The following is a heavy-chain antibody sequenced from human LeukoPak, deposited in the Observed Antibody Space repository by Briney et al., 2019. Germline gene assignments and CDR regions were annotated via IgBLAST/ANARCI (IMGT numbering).Heavy chain of an antibody. D-gene: IGHD2-15*01. CDR1: GFTFSSYW. CDR2: IKQDGSKK. CDR3: AREGVVVAATLAYYYGMDV. V-gene: IGHV3-7*01. J-gene: IGHJ6*02. Sequence: GGSLRLSCAASGFTFSSYWMSWVRQAPGKGLEWVANIKQDGSKKYYVDSVKGRFTISRDNAKNSLYLQMNSLRAEDTAVYYCAREGVVVAATLAYYYGMDVWGQGTTVTVSS.